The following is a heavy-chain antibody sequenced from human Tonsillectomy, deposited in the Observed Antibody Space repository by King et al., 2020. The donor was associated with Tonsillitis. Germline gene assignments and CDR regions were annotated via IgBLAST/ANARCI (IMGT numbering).Heavy chain of an antibody. J-gene: IGHJ3*02. Sequence: QLVQSGAEVKKPGASVKVSCKASGYTFITYGIMGVRQAPGQGLEWMGWISAYNGNTNYVQKFQGRVSMTTDTSTSTAYMERRSLRSDDTAGYYCAMRYCRSPRCYGVPFDSWGQGTMVTVSS. CDR2: ISAYNGNT. V-gene: IGHV1-18*01. CDR3: AMRYCRSPRCYGVPFDS. D-gene: IGHD2-2*01. CDR1: GYTFITYG.